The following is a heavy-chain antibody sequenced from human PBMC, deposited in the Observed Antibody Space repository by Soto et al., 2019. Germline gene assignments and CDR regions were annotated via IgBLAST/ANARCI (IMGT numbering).Heavy chain of an antibody. D-gene: IGHD3-16*01. V-gene: IGHV3-23*01. Sequence: EVQLLESGGGLVQPGGSLRLSCAASGFIFSSYGMSWVRQAPGKGLEWISTIEGSGDSAYYADSLKGRFTISRDNSKNTLFLQMNSLRAEDTAIYYCAKENLGAPYFDSWGRGTLVSVSS. J-gene: IGHJ4*02. CDR1: GFIFSSYG. CDR2: IEGSGDSA. CDR3: AKENLGAPYFDS.